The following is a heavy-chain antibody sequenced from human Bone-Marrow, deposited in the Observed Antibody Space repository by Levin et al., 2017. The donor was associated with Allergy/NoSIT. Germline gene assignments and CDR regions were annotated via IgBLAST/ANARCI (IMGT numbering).Heavy chain of an antibody. V-gene: IGHV5-51*01. Sequence: GGSLRLSCKGSGYSFTSYWIGWVRQMPGKGLEWMGIIYPGDSDTRYSPSFQGQVTISADKSLSTAYLQWSSLKASDTAMYYCARRGDVLGYCSGGSGPNWFDPWGQGTLVTVSS. CDR3: ARRGDVLGYCSGGSGPNWFDP. CDR1: GYSFTSYW. D-gene: IGHD2-15*01. CDR2: IYPGDSDT. J-gene: IGHJ5*02.